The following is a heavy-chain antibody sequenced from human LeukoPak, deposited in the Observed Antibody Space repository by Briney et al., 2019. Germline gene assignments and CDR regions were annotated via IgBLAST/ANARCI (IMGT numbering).Heavy chain of an antibody. V-gene: IGHV4-34*01. CDR3: ASSPHLGYCSGCSCYAFPHW. D-gene: IGHD2-15*01. CDR2: INHSGST. CDR1: GGSFSGYY. Sequence: PSETLSLTCAVYGGSFSGYYWSWIRQPPGKGLEWIGEINHSGSTNYNPSLKSRVTISVDTSKNQFSLKLSSVTAADTAVYYCASSPHLGYCSGCSCYAFPHWWGQGTLVTVSS. J-gene: IGHJ4*02.